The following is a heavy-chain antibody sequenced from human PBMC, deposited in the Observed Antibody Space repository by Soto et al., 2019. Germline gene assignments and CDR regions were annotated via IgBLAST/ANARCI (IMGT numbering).Heavy chain of an antibody. J-gene: IGHJ3*02. V-gene: IGHV1-8*01. CDR1: GYTFTSYD. D-gene: IGHD3-22*01. Sequence: GASVKVSCKASGYTFTSYDINWVRQATGQGLEWMGWMNPNSGNTGYAQKFQGRVTMTRNTSISTAYMELSSLRSEDTAVYYCARLEYYYDSSGYYGAAFDIWGQGTMVTVSS. CDR3: ARLEYYYDSSGYYGAAFDI. CDR2: MNPNSGNT.